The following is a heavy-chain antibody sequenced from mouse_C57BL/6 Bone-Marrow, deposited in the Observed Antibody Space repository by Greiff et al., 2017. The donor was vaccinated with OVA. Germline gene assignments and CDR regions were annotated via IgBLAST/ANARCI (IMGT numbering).Heavy chain of an antibody. CDR1: GYSITSGYY. CDR3: ARGDYYGSSYGFAY. CDR2: ISYDGSN. D-gene: IGHD1-1*01. Sequence: EVQLKESGPGLVKPSQSLSLTCSVPGYSITSGYYWNWIRQFPGNKLEWMGYISYDGSNNYNPSLKNRISITRDTSKNQFFLKLNSVTTEDTATYYCARGDYYGSSYGFAYWGQGTLVTVSA. V-gene: IGHV3-6*01. J-gene: IGHJ3*01.